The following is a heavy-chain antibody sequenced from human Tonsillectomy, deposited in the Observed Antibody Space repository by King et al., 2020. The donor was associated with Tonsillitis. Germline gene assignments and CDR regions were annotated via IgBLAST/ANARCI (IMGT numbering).Heavy chain of an antibody. CDR1: GFTFSNYG. D-gene: IGHD3-16*02. Sequence: VQLVESGGGVVQPGRSLRLSCAASGFTFSNYGMHWVRQAPGKGLEWVALIAYDASYENYAESVKGRFAITKKNSKNTLYLQMTSLRVEDTAVYYFAKDGIGLSYWYFDLWGRGTLVPVSS. J-gene: IGHJ2*01. CDR2: IAYDASYE. V-gene: IGHV3-30*18. CDR3: AKDGIGLSYWYFDL.